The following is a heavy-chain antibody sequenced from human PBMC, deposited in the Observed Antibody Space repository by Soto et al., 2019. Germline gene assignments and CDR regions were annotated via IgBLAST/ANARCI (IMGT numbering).Heavy chain of an antibody. Sequence: SETLSLTCTVSGGSISSYYWSWIRQPPGKGLEWIGYIYYSGSTNYNPSLKSRVTISVDTSKNQFSLKLSSVTAADTAVYYCARFEYGSKADYWGQGTLVTVSS. CDR2: IYYSGST. D-gene: IGHD6-6*01. CDR3: ARFEYGSKADY. J-gene: IGHJ4*02. CDR1: GGSISSYY. V-gene: IGHV4-59*01.